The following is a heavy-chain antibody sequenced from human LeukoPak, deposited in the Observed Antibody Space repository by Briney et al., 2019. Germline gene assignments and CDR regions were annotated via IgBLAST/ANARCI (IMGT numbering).Heavy chain of an antibody. Sequence: GGSLRLSCAASGFTFNDYYMSWIRQAPGKGLEWLSYINIGGTNTHYADSVKGRFTISRDNARKSLYLEMNNLRAEDTAVYYCATDGAGFDTWGQGVLVTVSS. V-gene: IGHV3-11*01. CDR3: ATDGAGFDT. J-gene: IGHJ5*02. CDR1: GFTFNDYY. CDR2: INIGGTNT.